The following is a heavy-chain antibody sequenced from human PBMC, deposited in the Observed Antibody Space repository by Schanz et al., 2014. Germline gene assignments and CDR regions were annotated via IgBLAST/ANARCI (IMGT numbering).Heavy chain of an antibody. CDR3: AKGMGYCSGGTCYDYYYYGLDV. V-gene: IGHV3-23*04. Sequence: EVQLVESGGGLVQPGGSLRLSCAASGFTFSSYAMSWVRQAPGKGLEWVSSISHSGGSKYYADSVKGRFTISRDNSENTLYLQMNSLSADDTAVFYCAKGMGYCSGGTCYDYYYYGLDVWGQGTTVTVS. J-gene: IGHJ6*02. CDR2: ISHSGGSK. D-gene: IGHD2-15*01. CDR1: GFTFSSYA.